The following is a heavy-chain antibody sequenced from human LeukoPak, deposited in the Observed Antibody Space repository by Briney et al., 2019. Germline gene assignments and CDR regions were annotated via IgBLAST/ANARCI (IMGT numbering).Heavy chain of an antibody. V-gene: IGHV3-23*01. CDR2: ISASGSGT. CDR3: ARDPYNFGHFDY. J-gene: IGHJ4*02. CDR1: GFTFSSYA. Sequence: GGSLRLSCAASGFTFSSYAMNWVRLVPGKGLEWVSAISASGSGTYYADSVKGRFTISRDNSRNTLYLEMNSLRVEDTAEYYCARDPYNFGHFDYWGQGTWSPSP. D-gene: IGHD1-1*01.